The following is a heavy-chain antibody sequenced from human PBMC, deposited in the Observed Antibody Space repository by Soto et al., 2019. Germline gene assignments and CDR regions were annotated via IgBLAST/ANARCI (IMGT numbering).Heavy chain of an antibody. Sequence: GGSLRLSCAASGFTCSSCAMHWVRQAPGKGLGWVALISYDGSNKYYADSVKGRFTISRDNSKNTLYLQMNSLRAEDTAVYYCARDKRDLRFLEWSYYFDYWGQGTLVTVSS. D-gene: IGHD3-3*01. CDR2: ISYDGSNK. V-gene: IGHV3-30-3*01. J-gene: IGHJ4*02. CDR3: ARDKRDLRFLEWSYYFDY. CDR1: GFTCSSCA.